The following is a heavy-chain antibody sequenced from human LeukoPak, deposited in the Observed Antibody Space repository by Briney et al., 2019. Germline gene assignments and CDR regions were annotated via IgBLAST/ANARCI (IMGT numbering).Heavy chain of an antibody. J-gene: IGHJ4*02. D-gene: IGHD5-12*01. CDR3: TRRAWRDYADY. Sequence: GGSLRLSCAASGFTFSGSAMHWVRQASGKGLEWVGRIRSKANSYATAYAASVKGRFTISRDDSKNTAYPQMNSLKTEDTAVYYCTRRAWRDYADYWGQGTLVTVSS. CDR1: GFTFSGSA. CDR2: IRSKANSYAT. V-gene: IGHV3-73*01.